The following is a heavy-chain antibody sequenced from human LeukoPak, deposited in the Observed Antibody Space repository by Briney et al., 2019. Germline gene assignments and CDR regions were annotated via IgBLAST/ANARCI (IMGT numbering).Heavy chain of an antibody. Sequence: GGSLRLSCAASGFTFSSYWMHWVRQAPGKGLVWVSRINSNGSSTSYADSVKGRFTISRDNAKNTLYLQMNSLRAEDTAVYYCAGDRAVPAAMGYYYYYYMDVWGKGTTVTVSS. CDR2: INSNGSST. J-gene: IGHJ6*03. CDR1: GFTFSSYW. V-gene: IGHV3-74*01. D-gene: IGHD2-2*01. CDR3: AGDRAVPAAMGYYYYYYMDV.